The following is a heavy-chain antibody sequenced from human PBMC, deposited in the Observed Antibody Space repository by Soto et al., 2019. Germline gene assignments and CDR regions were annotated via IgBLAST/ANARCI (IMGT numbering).Heavy chain of an antibody. D-gene: IGHD3-22*01. CDR3: AKSLSPSSSAWDY. V-gene: IGHV3-23*01. Sequence: EVQLLESGGGLVQPGESMKLSCAASGFTFSSFAMTWVRQAPGKGLEWVSGISISGGTTYYTDSVRGRCTITRDDSMNTLYLQMNILRAEDTAVYYCAKSLSPSSSAWDYWGQGTLVTVSS. CDR1: GFTFSSFA. J-gene: IGHJ4*02. CDR2: ISISGGTT.